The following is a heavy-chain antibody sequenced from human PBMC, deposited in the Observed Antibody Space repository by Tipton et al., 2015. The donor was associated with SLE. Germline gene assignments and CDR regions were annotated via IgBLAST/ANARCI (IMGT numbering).Heavy chain of an antibody. CDR2: IYFTGST. CDR3: ARGGGSPSY. V-gene: IGHV4-59*11. CDR1: GGSISSHY. Sequence: LRLSCTVSGGSISSHYWSRIRQPPGKGLEWIGYIYFTGSTNYNPSLKSRVTISVDMSKNQFSLKLTSVTAADTAVYYCARGGGSPSYWGQGTLVTVSS. J-gene: IGHJ4*02. D-gene: IGHD2-15*01.